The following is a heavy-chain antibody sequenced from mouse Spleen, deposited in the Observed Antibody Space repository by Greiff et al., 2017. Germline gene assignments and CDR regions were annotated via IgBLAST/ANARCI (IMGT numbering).Heavy chain of an antibody. CDR2: ISGGGSYT. J-gene: IGHJ2*01. CDR1: GFTFSSYG. CDR3: ARREYGNYVFDY. Sequence: EVQLQESGGGLVKPGGSLKLSCAASGFTFSSYGMSWVRQTPEKRLEWVATISGGGSYTYYPDSVKGRFTISRDNAKNNLYLQMSSLRSEDTALYYCARREYGNYVFDYWGQGTTLTVSS. V-gene: IGHV5-9-2*01. D-gene: IGHD2-10*02.